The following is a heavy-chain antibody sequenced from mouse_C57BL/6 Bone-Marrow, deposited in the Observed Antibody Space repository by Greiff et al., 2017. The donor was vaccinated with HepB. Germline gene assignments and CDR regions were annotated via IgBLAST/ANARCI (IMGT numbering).Heavy chain of an antibody. D-gene: IGHD3-3*01. CDR1: GYTFTDYY. CDR2: IYPGSGNT. Sequence: VQLQQSGAELVRPGASVKLSCKASGYTFTDYYINWVKQRPGQGLEWIARIYPGSGNTYYNEKFKGKATLTAEKSSSTAYMQLSSLTSEDSAVYCCARGTTRGYFDVWGTGTTVTVSS. J-gene: IGHJ1*03. CDR3: ARGTTRGYFDV. V-gene: IGHV1-76*01.